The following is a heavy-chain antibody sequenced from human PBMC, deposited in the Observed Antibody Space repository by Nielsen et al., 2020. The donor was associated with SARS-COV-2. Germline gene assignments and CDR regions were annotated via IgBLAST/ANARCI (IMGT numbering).Heavy chain of an antibody. CDR2: VSHSGST. Sequence: SETLSLTCAVSGASVSSHDWWTWVRQSPGKGLEWIGEVSHSGSTNYNPSLKSRVTLSMDKSKNQFSLRPTSVSAADTAVYFCARGDLVVVPSPLLGLGPIFYYFCLDVWGKGTTVIVSS. J-gene: IGHJ6*03. CDR3: ARGDLVVVPSPLLGLGPIFYYFCLDV. V-gene: IGHV4-4*02. CDR1: GASVSSHDW. D-gene: IGHD2-2*02.